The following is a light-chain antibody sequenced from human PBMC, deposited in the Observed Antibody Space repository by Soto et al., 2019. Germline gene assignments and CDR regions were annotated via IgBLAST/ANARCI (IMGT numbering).Light chain of an antibody. Sequence: DIQMTQSPSTLSASVGERVTITCRASQSISSWLAWYQQKPGKAPKLLIYDASSLESGVPSRFSGSGSGTEFTLTISSLQPDDFATYYCQQYNSCITFGQGARLEIK. V-gene: IGKV1-5*01. CDR2: DAS. CDR1: QSISSW. CDR3: QQYNSCIT. J-gene: IGKJ5*01.